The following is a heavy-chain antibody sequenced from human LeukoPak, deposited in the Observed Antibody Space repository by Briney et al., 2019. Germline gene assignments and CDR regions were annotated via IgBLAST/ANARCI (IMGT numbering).Heavy chain of an antibody. CDR1: GGTFSSYA. D-gene: IGHD3-22*01. J-gene: IGHJ1*01. V-gene: IGHV1-69*05. CDR2: IIPVFGTP. CDR3: ARGYYDSSGYYDEYFQH. Sequence: SVKVSCKASGGTFSSYAISWVRQAPGQGLEWMGRIIPVFGTPNYAQKFQGRVTITTDESTSTAYMELSSLRSEDTAVYYCARGYYDSSGYYDEYFQHWGQGTLVTVSS.